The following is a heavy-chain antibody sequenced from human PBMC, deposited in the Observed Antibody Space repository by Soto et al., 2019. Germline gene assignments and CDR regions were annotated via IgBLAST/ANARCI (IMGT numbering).Heavy chain of an antibody. CDR1: GFTFSSNS. CDR3: ARVIWSGHLTSDL. J-gene: IGHJ5*02. D-gene: IGHD3-3*01. Sequence: VQVVESGGGLVQPGGSLRLSCAASGFTFSSNSMNWVRQDPGKGLEWISYISSSSSTIYADSVKGRFTISRDNAKNSLYLQMNSLRYEDTAVYYCARVIWSGHLTSDLWGQGTLVTVSS. CDR2: ISSSSSTI. V-gene: IGHV3-48*02.